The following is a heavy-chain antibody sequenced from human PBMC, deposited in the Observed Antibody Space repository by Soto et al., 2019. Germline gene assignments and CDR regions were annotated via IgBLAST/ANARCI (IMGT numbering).Heavy chain of an antibody. CDR2: IWNDGSGY. CDR3: ARSQSSPPTRGAPDARGGMDA. CDR1: GFTFNNYC. Sequence: QVQLVESGGGLVQPGGSLRLSCAASGFTFNNYCMHWVRQAPGKGLEWVAVIWNDGSGYYYASFVKGRFTISRDNAKNPFYLQITTREPEDTVVNFCARSQSSPPTRGAPDARGGMDAWGKGTTVTVST. D-gene: IGHD2-2*01. V-gene: IGHV3-33*01. J-gene: IGHJ6*04.